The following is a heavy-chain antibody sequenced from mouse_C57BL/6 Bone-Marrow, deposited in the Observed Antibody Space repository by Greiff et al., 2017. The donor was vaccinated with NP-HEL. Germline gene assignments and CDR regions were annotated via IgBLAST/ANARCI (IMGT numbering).Heavy chain of an antibody. CDR1: GYTFTDYE. J-gene: IGHJ4*01. CDR3: ARRDDYDGYAMDY. CDR2: IDPETGGT. V-gene: IGHV1-15*01. D-gene: IGHD2-4*01. Sequence: QVQLQQSGAELVRPGASVTLSCKASGYTFTDYEMHWVKQTPVHGLEWIGAIDPETGGTSYNQKFKGKATLTVDKSSSTAYMQLSSLTSEDSAVYFCARRDDYDGYAMDYWGQGTSVTVSS.